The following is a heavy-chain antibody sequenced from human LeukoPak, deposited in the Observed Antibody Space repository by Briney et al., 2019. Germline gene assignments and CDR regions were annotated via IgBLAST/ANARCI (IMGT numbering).Heavy chain of an antibody. Sequence: ASVKVSCKASGYTFTDYYMHWVRQAPGQGLEWMGWINPDSGDTNFAQRFQGRVTMTRDTSISTAYLELSRLRSDDTAVYYCARTYSGGWSFDYWGQGTLVTVSS. CDR1: GYTFTDYY. V-gene: IGHV1-2*02. CDR3: ARTYSGGWSFDY. CDR2: INPDSGDT. D-gene: IGHD6-19*01. J-gene: IGHJ4*02.